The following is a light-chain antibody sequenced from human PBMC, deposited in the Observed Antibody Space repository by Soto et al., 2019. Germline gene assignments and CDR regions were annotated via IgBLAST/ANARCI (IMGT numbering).Light chain of an antibody. V-gene: IGLV1-44*01. CDR1: SSNIGSSS. CDR2: NNN. CDR3: AAWDVSLNGHYA. Sequence: QSALTQPPSASGTPGQRVTISCSGSSSNIGSSSVNWYQQLPGAAPKLLIYNNNQWPSGVPDRFSGSKSGTSAALAISGLQSEEEADYYCAAWDVSLNGHYAFGTGTKVTVL. J-gene: IGLJ1*01.